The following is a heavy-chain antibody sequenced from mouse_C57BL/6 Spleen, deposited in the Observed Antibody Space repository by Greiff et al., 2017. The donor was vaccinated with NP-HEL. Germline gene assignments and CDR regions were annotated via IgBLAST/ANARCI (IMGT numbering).Heavy chain of an antibody. CDR2: IDPSDSST. D-gene: IGHD1-1*01. CDR3: AILLLRSWYFDV. CDR1: GYTFTSYW. Sequence: QVQLQQPGAELVMPGASVKLSCKASGYTFTSYWMHWVKQRPGQGLEWIGEIDPSDSSTNYNQKFKGKSTLTVDKSSSTAYMPLSSLTSEDSAVYYCAILLLRSWYFDVWGTGTTVTVSS. V-gene: IGHV1-69*01. J-gene: IGHJ1*03.